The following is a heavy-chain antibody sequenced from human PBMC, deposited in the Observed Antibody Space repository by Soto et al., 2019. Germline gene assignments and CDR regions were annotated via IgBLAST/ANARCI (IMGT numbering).Heavy chain of an antibody. CDR2: ISWNSGSI. CDR3: AEDIASSPHNYFDY. CDR1: GFTFDDYA. V-gene: IGHV3-9*01. Sequence: EVQLVESGGGLVQPGRSLRLSCAASGFTFDDYAMHWVRQAPGKGLEWVSGISWNSGSIGYADSVKGRFTISRDNAKNSLYLHMNSLRAEDTALYYCAEDIASSPHNYFDYWGQGTLVTVSS. D-gene: IGHD6-6*01. J-gene: IGHJ4*02.